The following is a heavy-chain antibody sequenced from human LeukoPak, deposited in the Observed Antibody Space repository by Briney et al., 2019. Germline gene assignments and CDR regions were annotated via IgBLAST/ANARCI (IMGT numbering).Heavy chain of an antibody. D-gene: IGHD6-13*01. Sequence: ASVKVSCKASGYTFTSYGINWVRQAPGEGLEWMGWISADNGNTNYAQKFQGRVTMTTDTSTSTAYMELRSLRSDDTAVYYCARLSGYSSSWYLFPTDCGGQEPLVTVSS. V-gene: IGHV1-18*01. CDR1: GYTFTSYG. CDR2: ISADNGNT. J-gene: IGHJ4*02. CDR3: ARLSGYSSSWYLFPTDC.